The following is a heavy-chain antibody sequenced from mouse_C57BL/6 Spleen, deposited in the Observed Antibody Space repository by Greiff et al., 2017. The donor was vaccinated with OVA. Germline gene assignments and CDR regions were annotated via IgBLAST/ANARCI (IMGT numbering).Heavy chain of an antibody. CDR2: INPNNGGT. CDR1: GYTFTDYY. V-gene: IGHV1-26*01. J-gene: IGHJ4*01. D-gene: IGHD1-1*01. CDR3: ARAGNYYYGSSYYAMDY. Sequence: VQLQQSGPELVKPGASVKISCKASGYTFTDYYMNWVQQSHGKSLEWIGDINPNNGGTSYNQKFKGKATLTVDKSSSTAYMELRSLTSEDSAVYYCARAGNYYYGSSYYAMDYWGQGTSVTVSS.